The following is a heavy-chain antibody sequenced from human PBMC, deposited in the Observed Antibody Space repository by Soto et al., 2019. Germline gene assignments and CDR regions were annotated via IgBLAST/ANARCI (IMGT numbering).Heavy chain of an antibody. V-gene: IGHV3-23*01. D-gene: IGHD3-10*01. CDR1: GFAFSSYA. Sequence: EVQLLESGGGLVQPGGSLRLSCTASGFAFSSYAMSWVRQAPGKGLEWVSTISCSGGTTNYADSVKGRFTISRDNSKNTLYLQMNSVRAEDTAVYYCSQEVRGLSWGQGTMATVSS. J-gene: IGHJ4*02. CDR2: ISCSGGTT. CDR3: SQEVRGLS.